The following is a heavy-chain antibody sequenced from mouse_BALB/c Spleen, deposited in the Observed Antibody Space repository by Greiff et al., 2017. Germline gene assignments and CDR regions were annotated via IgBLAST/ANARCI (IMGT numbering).Heavy chain of an antibody. D-gene: IGHD3-1*01. Sequence: EVMLVESGGGLVQPGGSLKLSCAASGFTFSSYTMPWVRQTPEKRLEWVAYISNGGGSTYYPDTVKGRFTISRDNSKNTLYLQMSSLKSEDTAMYYCARQRADNYAMDYWGQGTTVTVSS. CDR2: ISNGGGST. V-gene: IGHV5-12-2*01. J-gene: IGHJ4*01. CDR1: GFTFSSYT. CDR3: ARQRADNYAMDY.